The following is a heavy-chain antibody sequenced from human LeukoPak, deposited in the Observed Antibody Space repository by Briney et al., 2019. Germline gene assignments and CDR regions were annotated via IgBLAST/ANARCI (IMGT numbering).Heavy chain of an antibody. J-gene: IGHJ3*02. Sequence: PGGSLRLSCAASGFTFSAYWMSWVRQAPGKGLEWVANIKQDGSDKYYVDSVKGRFTISRDNAKNSLYLQMNSLRVEDTAVYYCATDYGTDAFDIWGQGTMVTVSS. V-gene: IGHV3-7*01. D-gene: IGHD4-17*01. CDR3: ATDYGTDAFDI. CDR2: IKQDGSDK. CDR1: GFTFSAYW.